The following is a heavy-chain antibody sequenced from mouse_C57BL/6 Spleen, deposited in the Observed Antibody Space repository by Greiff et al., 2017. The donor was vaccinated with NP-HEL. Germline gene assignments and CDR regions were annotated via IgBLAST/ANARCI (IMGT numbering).Heavy chain of an antibody. J-gene: IGHJ4*01. CDR1: GFSLTSYG. V-gene: IGHV2-9*01. CDR3: AKQGITPPYAMDY. Sequence: QVQLKESGPGLFSPSQSLSITCTVSGFSLTSYGLAWVRQPPGPVLAWLVVICGGGSTNYNSALMSRLSISKDNSKSQVFLKMNSLQTDDTAMYYCAKQGITPPYAMDYWGQGTSVTVSS. CDR2: ICGGGST. D-gene: IGHD2-4*01.